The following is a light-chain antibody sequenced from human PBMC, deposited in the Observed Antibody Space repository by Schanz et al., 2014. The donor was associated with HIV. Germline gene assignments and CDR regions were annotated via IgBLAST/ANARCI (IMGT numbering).Light chain of an antibody. CDR1: QSVSGN. J-gene: IGKJ5*01. CDR2: GAS. Sequence: EIVLTQSPGTLSLSPGERAILSCRASQSVSGNYLAWYQQKPGQAPRLLIYGASTRVTGIPARFSGSGSGTEFTLTISSLQSEDFAVYYCQQYNDWPPITFGQGTRLEIK. CDR3: QQYNDWPPIT. V-gene: IGKV3-15*01.